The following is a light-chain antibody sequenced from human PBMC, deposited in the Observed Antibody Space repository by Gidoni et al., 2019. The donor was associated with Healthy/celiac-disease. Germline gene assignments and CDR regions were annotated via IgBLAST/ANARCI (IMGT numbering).Light chain of an antibody. CDR2: DVS. Sequence: QSALTPPASVSGAPGQSITISCTGTSSDVGGYNYVSWYQQHPGKAPKLMIYDVSNRPSGVSNRFSGSKSGNTASLTISGLQAEDEADYYCSSYTSSSTLEVFGGGTKLTVL. V-gene: IGLV2-14*01. CDR3: SSYTSSSTLEV. J-gene: IGLJ2*01. CDR1: SSDVGGYNY.